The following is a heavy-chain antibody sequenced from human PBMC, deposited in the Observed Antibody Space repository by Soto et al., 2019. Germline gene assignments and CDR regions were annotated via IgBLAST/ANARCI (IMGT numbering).Heavy chain of an antibody. CDR1: GGPISSSSYY. D-gene: IGHD3-10*01. J-gene: IGHJ6*02. Sequence: SETLSLTCTVSGGPISSSSYYWGWIRQPPGKGLEWIGSIYYSGSTYYNPSLKSRVTISVDTSKNQFSLKLSSVTAADSAVYYCARPNMVRGGGYYYYYYGMDVWGQGTTVTVSS. CDR2: IYYSGST. CDR3: ARPNMVRGGGYYYYYYGMDV. V-gene: IGHV4-39*01.